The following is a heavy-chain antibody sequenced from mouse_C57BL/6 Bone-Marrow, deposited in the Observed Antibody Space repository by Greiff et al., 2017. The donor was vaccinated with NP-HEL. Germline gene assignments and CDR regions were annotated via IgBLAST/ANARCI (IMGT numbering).Heavy chain of an antibody. CDR2: INYDGSST. CDR1: GFTFSDYY. V-gene: IGHV5-16*01. Sequence: EVKLVESEGGLVQPGSSMKLSCTASGFTFSDYYMAWVRQVPEKGLEWVANINYDGSSTYYLDSLKSRFIISRENAKNILYLQMRSLKSEDTATYYCAREGGLRRRTYAMDYWGQGTSVTVSS. D-gene: IGHD2-4*01. J-gene: IGHJ4*01. CDR3: AREGGLRRRTYAMDY.